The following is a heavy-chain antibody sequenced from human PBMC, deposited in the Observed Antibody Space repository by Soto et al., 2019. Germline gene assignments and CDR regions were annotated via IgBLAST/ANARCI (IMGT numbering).Heavy chain of an antibody. D-gene: IGHD1-26*01. CDR3: ARDQTQRYRDAFDI. Sequence: SETLSLTCAVYGGSFSGYYWSWIRQPPGKGLEWIGEINHSGSTNYNPSLKSRVTISVDTSKNQFSLKLSSVTAADTAVYYCARDQTQRYRDAFDIWGQGTMVTVSS. CDR2: INHSGST. CDR1: GGSFSGYY. V-gene: IGHV4-34*01. J-gene: IGHJ3*02.